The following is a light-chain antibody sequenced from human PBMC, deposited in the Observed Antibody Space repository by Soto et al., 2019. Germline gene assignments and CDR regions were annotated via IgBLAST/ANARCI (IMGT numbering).Light chain of an antibody. CDR3: QQCNNWPPWT. CDR1: QSVSSN. J-gene: IGKJ1*01. CDR2: GAS. Sequence: EIVMTQSPATLSVSPGERATLSCRASQSVSSNLARYQQKPGQAPRLLIYGASTRATGIPARFSGSGSGTEFTLTISSLQSEDFAVYYCQQCNNWPPWTFGQGTKVEIK. V-gene: IGKV3-15*01.